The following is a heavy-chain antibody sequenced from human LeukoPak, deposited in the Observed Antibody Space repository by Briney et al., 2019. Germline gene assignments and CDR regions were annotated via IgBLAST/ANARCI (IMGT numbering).Heavy chain of an antibody. D-gene: IGHD2-2*02. CDR1: GYIFTSYW. J-gene: IGHJ4*02. Sequence: GESLKISCKGSGYIFTSYWIGWVRQMPGKGLEWMGIIYPGDSDTRYSPSFQGQVTISADKSISTAYLQWSSLKASDTAMYYCARRSSYCSGTSCYTRYYFDYWGQGTLVTVSS. V-gene: IGHV5-51*01. CDR2: IYPGDSDT. CDR3: ARRSSYCSGTSCYTRYYFDY.